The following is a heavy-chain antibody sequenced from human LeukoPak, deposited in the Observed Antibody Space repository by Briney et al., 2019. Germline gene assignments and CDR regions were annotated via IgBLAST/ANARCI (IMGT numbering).Heavy chain of an antibody. CDR2: INPSGGST. J-gene: IGHJ4*02. Sequence: ASVKVSCKASGYTFTSYGISWVRQAPGQGLEWMGIINPSGGSTSYAQKFQGRVTMTRDTSTSTVYMELSSLRSEDTAVYYCARRINYYDSSGYYTLPLGYWGQGTLVTVSS. CDR3: ARRINYYDSSGYYTLPLGY. V-gene: IGHV1-46*01. D-gene: IGHD3-22*01. CDR1: GYTFTSYG.